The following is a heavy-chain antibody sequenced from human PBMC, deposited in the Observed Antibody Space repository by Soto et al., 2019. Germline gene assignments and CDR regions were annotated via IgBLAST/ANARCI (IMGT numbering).Heavy chain of an antibody. Sequence: GESLKISCKGSGYSFTSYWIGWVRQKPGKGLEWIGFIYPGDSDTRYSPSFQGQVTISADKSISTAYLQWSSLKASDTAMYYCARAYCGGDCSPHYYYYYYGMDVWGQGTTVTVSS. D-gene: IGHD2-21*02. CDR2: IYPGDSDT. V-gene: IGHV5-51*01. CDR1: GYSFTSYW. CDR3: ARAYCGGDCSPHYYYYYYGMDV. J-gene: IGHJ6*02.